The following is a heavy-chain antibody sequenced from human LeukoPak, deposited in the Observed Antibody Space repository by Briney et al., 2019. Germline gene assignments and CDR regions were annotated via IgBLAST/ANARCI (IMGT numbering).Heavy chain of an antibody. CDR3: AREGIVPPNYFDY. CDR1: GGSISNYY. CDR2: IYYSGST. J-gene: IGHJ4*02. Sequence: TTSETLSLTCTVSGGSISNYYWSWIRQPPGNTLEWIGYIYYSGSTNYNPSLKSRVTISVDTSKNQFSLKLSSVTAADTAVYYCAREGIVPPNYFDYWGQGTLVTVSS. D-gene: IGHD2-8*01. V-gene: IGHV4-59*01.